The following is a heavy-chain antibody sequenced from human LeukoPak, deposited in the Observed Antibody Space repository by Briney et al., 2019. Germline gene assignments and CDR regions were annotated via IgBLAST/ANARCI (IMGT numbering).Heavy chain of an antibody. Sequence: GGSLRLSCAASGFTFSSYGMHWVRQAPGKGLEWVAVISYDGSNKYYADSVKGRFTISRDNFKNTLYLQMNSLRAEDTAVYYCAKDLERHIVVVTASAVDYWGQGTLVTVSS. CDR2: ISYDGSNK. J-gene: IGHJ4*02. V-gene: IGHV3-30*18. CDR3: AKDLERHIVVVTASAVDY. CDR1: GFTFSSYG. D-gene: IGHD2-21*02.